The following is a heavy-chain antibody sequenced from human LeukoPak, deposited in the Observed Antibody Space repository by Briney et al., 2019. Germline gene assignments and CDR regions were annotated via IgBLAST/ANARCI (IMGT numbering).Heavy chain of an antibody. V-gene: IGHV4-59*08. CDR2: IYYSGST. CDR1: GGSISSYY. Sequence: SETLSLTCTVSGGSISSYYWSWIRQPPGKELEWIAYIYYSGSTSYSPSLKSRVTISLDTSKNQFSLKLSSVTAADTAVYYCARHSNESKYAMDVWGQGTTVTVSS. CDR3: ARHSNESKYAMDV. J-gene: IGHJ6*02. D-gene: IGHD4-11*01.